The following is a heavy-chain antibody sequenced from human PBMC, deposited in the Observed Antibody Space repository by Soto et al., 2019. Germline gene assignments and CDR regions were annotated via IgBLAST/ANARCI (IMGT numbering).Heavy chain of an antibody. D-gene: IGHD3-16*02. J-gene: IGHJ6*02. CDR3: EAEMTFGKLSVV. CDR2: IFPKFGTT. V-gene: IGHV1-69*01. CDR1: GDTDTNYV. Sequence: QVQLVQSGAEVKKPGSSVKVSCKASGDTDTNYVISWVRQAPGQGLEWMGGIFPKFGTTYTAQKLQDRLTITADESTSTVYMQLSSLRLDDTAVYYCEAEMTFGKLSVVWGQGTTVTVSS.